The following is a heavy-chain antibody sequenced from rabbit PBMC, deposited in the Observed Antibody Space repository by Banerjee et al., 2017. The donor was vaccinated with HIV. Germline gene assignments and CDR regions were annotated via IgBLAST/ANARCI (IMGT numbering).Heavy chain of an antibody. CDR2: IYTGSSST. Sequence: QEQLVESGGGLVQPEGSLTLTCTASGFSFSSSYWIWWVRQAPGKGLEWIACIYTGSSSTYYASWAKGRFTISKTSSTTVTLQLNSLTAADTATYFCARDPGYTGDGYANYAFDPWGQGTLVTVS. CDR3: ARDPGYTGDGYANYAFDP. V-gene: IGHV1S45*01. D-gene: IGHD7-1*01. CDR1: GFSFSSSYW. J-gene: IGHJ2*01.